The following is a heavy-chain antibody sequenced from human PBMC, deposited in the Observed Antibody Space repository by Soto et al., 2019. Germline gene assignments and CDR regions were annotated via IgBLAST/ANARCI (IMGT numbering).Heavy chain of an antibody. CDR3: ARAHYYYGMDV. J-gene: IGHJ6*02. CDR1: GGSISSGGYY. V-gene: IGHV4-30-2*01. Sequence: PSETLSLTCTVSGGSISSGGYYWSWIRQHPGKGLEWIGYIYQSGSSYYNPSLKSRVTISIDRSKNQFSLKLSSVTAADTAMYYCARAHYYYGMDVWGQGTTVTVSS. CDR2: IYQSGSS.